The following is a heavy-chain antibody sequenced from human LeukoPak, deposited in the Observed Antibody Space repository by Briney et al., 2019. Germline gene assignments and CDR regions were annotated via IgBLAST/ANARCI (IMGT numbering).Heavy chain of an antibody. D-gene: IGHD4-17*01. J-gene: IGHJ4*02. CDR1: GATITNCY. Sequence: PSETLSLTCAGSGATITNCYWSWVRQSAGKGLEWIGRLYTTGTTNYNPSLKSRVTMSGDSSKNQLSLTLTSVTAADTAVYYCARHKYGDPFDYWGQGTLVTVSS. V-gene: IGHV4-4*07. CDR2: LYTTGTT. CDR3: ARHKYGDPFDY.